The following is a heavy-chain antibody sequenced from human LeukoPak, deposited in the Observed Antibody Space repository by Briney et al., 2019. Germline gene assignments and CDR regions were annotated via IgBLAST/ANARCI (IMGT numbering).Heavy chain of an antibody. Sequence: PGGPLRLSCAASGFTFSDNSMNWVRQAPGKGLEWISYISSSGSSIDYTDSVKGRFTISRDNDKNSLYLQMSSLRAEDTAVYYCARSRSGFYFDYWGQGVLVTVSS. J-gene: IGHJ4*02. CDR3: ARSRSGFYFDY. CDR1: GFTFSDNS. V-gene: IGHV3-48*01. D-gene: IGHD3-9*01. CDR2: ISSSGSSI.